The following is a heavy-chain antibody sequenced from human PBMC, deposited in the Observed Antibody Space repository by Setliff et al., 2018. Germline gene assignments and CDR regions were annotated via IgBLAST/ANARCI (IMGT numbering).Heavy chain of an antibody. CDR1: GDTFSTYA. D-gene: IGHD6-19*01. V-gene: IGHV1-69*05. Sequence: SVKVSCKASGDTFSTYALSWVRQAPGQGLEWMGGIIPLLETAKYAQKFRGRVTMTTDMSTSTVYMELRTLRSDDTAVYFCARRPIALAGYRKGAFDIWGQGTMVTVS. J-gene: IGHJ3*02. CDR2: IIPLLETA. CDR3: ARRPIALAGYRKGAFDI.